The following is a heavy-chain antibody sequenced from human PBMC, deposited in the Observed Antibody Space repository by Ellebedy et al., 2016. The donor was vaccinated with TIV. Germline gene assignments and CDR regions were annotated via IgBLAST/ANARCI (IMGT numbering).Heavy chain of an antibody. CDR1: GGSIWTSR. CDR2: IYYSGST. D-gene: IGHD3-9*01. Sequence: MPSETLSLTCSVSGGSIWTSRWSWIRQPPGKGLEWIGDIYYSGSTYYNPSLRSRVTISVDTSKNQFSLKLSSVTAADTAVYYCAREMGYDTLTGNYGMDVWGQGTTVTVSS. J-gene: IGHJ6*02. CDR3: AREMGYDTLTGNYGMDV. V-gene: IGHV4-59*12.